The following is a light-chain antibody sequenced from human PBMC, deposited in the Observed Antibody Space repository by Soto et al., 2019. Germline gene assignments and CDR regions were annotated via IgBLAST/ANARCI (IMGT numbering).Light chain of an antibody. CDR1: SSDVGGYNY. CDR2: EVT. V-gene: IGLV2-14*01. Sequence: QSVLTQPASVSGSPGQSITISCTGTSSDVGGYNYVSWYQQHPGKAPKPMISEVTNRPSGVSDRFSGSKSGNTASLTISGLQAEDEADYYCSSFTSRFTFVFGTGTKVTVL. CDR3: SSFTSRFTFV. J-gene: IGLJ1*01.